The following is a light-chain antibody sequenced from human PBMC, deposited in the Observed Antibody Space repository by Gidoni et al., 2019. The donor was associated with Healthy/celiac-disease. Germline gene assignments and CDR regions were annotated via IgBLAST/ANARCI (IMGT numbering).Light chain of an antibody. CDR2: AAS. CDR1: QSISSY. J-gene: IGKJ4*01. CDR3: QQSYSTPRT. V-gene: IGKV1-39*01. Sequence: DIQMTKSPASLSASVGDRVTITCRASQSISSYLNWYHQKPGKDPKLLIYAASILQSGVPSRFSGSGSGSDFTLTISSLQPEDFATYYCQQSYSTPRTFGGGTKVEIK.